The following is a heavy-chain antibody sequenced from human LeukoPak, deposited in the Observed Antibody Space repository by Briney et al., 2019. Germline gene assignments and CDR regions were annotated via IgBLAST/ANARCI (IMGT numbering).Heavy chain of an antibody. V-gene: IGHV4-59*01. CDR3: ARGAYGDYSLDY. Sequence: SETLSLTCTVSGGSISSYYLSWIRQPPGKGLEWIGYIYYSGSTNYNPSLKSRVTISVDTSKNQFSLKLSSVTAADTAVYYCARGAYGDYSLDYWGQGTLVTVSS. J-gene: IGHJ4*02. CDR2: IYYSGST. CDR1: GGSISSYY. D-gene: IGHD4-17*01.